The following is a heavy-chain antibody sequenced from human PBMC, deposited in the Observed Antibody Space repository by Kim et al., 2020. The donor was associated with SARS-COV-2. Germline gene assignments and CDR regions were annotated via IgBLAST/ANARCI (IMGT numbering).Heavy chain of an antibody. Sequence: GGSLRLSCAASGFRFSSYAIHWVRQAPGKGLEYVSAISTDGNSAYYADSVKGRFTLSRDNSKNTVYLQMGSLRAEDVAVYYCGRAYFCNYMDVWGKGTSV. V-gene: IGHV3-64*02. CDR3: GRAYFCNYMDV. CDR2: ISTDGNSA. D-gene: IGHD1-26*01. CDR1: GFRFSSYA. J-gene: IGHJ6*03.